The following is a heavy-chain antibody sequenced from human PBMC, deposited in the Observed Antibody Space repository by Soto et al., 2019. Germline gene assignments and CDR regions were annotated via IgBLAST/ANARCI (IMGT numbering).Heavy chain of an antibody. V-gene: IGHV3-23*01. CDR3: AKADGEQWLIPHLDN. CDR2: ISCCGGST. D-gene: IGHD6-19*01. J-gene: IGHJ1*01. CDR1: GFNFKKFG. Sequence: GGSLRRSWEASGFNFKKFGMGWVRQAPGEGLEWVSGISCCGGSTFYADSVKGRFSLARDDSKNTLSLQLNSLRVEDTAHYYCAKADGEQWLIPHLDNWGQGTQVTVSS.